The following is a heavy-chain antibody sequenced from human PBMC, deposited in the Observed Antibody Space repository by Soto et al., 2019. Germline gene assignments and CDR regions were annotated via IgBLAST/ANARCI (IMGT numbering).Heavy chain of an antibody. J-gene: IGHJ6*02. V-gene: IGHV4-59*01. D-gene: IGHD3-3*02. CDR1: GGSISSYY. CDR2: IYYSGST. Sequence: PSETLSLTCTVSGGSISSYYWSWIRQPPGKGLEWIGYIYYSGSTNYNPSLKSRVTISVDTSKSQFSLKLSSVTAADTAVYYCARQTVESSITSPHYYYYGMDVWGQGTTVTVSS. CDR3: ARQTVESSITSPHYYYYGMDV.